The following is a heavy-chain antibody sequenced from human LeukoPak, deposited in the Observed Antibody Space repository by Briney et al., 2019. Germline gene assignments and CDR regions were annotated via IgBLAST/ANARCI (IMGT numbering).Heavy chain of an antibody. CDR1: GGSISSFC. V-gene: IGHV4-59*13. J-gene: IGHJ4*02. CDR2: IYYSGNT. CDR3: ARGGHYGDYVGSFDY. D-gene: IGHD4-17*01. Sequence: AETLSLPCTVSGGSISSFCWSWVRQPPRKAREGIGYIYYSGNTSYNPSLKSRVTISVDMSRSQFSLKLSSVTAADTAVYYCARGGHYGDYVGSFDYWGQGTLVTVSS.